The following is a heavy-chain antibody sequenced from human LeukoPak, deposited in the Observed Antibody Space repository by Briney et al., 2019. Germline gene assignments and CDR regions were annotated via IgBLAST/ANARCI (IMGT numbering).Heavy chain of an antibody. Sequence: ASVKVSCKASGYTFTGYFMHWARQAPGQGLEWMGWISPNSGGTNYAQKFQGRVTMTRDTPITTAYMELSRLTSDDTAVYYCARAGDIVPMILKYWGQGTLVTVSS. CDR2: ISPNSGGT. CDR1: GYTFTGYF. CDR3: ARAGDIVPMILKY. V-gene: IGHV1-2*02. D-gene: IGHD5-12*01. J-gene: IGHJ4*02.